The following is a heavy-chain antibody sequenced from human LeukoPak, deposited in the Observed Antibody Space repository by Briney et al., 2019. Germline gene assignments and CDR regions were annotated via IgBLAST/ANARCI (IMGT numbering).Heavy chain of an antibody. J-gene: IGHJ5*02. V-gene: IGHV1-69*05. CDR3: ARDWQYCGGDCIPRGFDP. D-gene: IGHD2-21*02. CDR1: GGTFSSYA. Sequence: SVKVSCKASGGTFSSYAISWVRQAPGQGLEWMGRIIPIFGTANYAQKFQGRVTITTDESTSTAHMELSSLRSEDMAVYYCARDWQYCGGDCIPRGFDPWGQGTLVTVSS. CDR2: IIPIFGTA.